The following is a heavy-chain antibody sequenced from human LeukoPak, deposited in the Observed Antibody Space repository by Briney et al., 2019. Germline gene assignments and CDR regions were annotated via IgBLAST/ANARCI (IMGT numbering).Heavy chain of an antibody. Sequence: ASVKVSCKASGYTFTSYYMHWVRQAPGQGLEWMGIINPSGGSTSYAQKFQGRVTMTRDTSISTAYMELSRLRSDDTAVYYCARDYCSTTSCYSPWGQGTLVTVSS. J-gene: IGHJ5*02. CDR2: INPSGGST. V-gene: IGHV1-46*01. CDR1: GYTFTSYY. CDR3: ARDYCSTTSCYSP. D-gene: IGHD2-2*01.